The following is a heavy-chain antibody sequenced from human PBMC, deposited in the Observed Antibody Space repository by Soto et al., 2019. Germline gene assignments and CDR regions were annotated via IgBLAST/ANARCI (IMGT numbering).Heavy chain of an antibody. V-gene: IGHV4-39*01. CDR1: GGSISSSSYY. CDR3: ASADPYCSGGSCYSFPDAFDI. D-gene: IGHD2-15*01. CDR2: IYYSGST. Sequence: SETLSLTCTVSGGSISSSSYYWGWIRQPPGKGLEWIGSIYYSGSTYYNPSLKSRVTISVDTSKNQFSLKLSSVTAADTAVYYCASADPYCSGGSCYSFPDAFDIWGQGTMVTVS. J-gene: IGHJ3*02.